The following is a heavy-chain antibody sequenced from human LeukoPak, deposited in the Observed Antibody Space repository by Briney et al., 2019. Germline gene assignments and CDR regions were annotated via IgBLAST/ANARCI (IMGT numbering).Heavy chain of an antibody. CDR3: ARSDGNYYYFDN. CDR1: GYSFTNYW. V-gene: IGHV5-51*01. CDR2: IYPGDSDT. J-gene: IGHJ4*02. D-gene: IGHD1-26*01. Sequence: GESLKISCKGSGYSFTNYWIGWVRQMPGKSLEWMGIIYPGDSDTRYNPSFQGQVSISADKSISTAYLQWGSLKASDTAMYYCARSDGNYYYFDNWGQGTLVTVSS.